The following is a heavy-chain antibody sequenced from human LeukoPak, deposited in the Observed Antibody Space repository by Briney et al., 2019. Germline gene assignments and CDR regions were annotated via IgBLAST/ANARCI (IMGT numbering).Heavy chain of an antibody. Sequence: SVKVSCKASGGTFSSYAISWVRQAPGQGLEWIGRIIPIFGTANYAQKFQGRVTITTDESTSTAYMELSSLRSEDTAVYYCFLPAAFDIWGQGTMVTVSS. CDR2: IIPIFGTA. V-gene: IGHV1-69*05. D-gene: IGHD2/OR15-2a*01. J-gene: IGHJ3*02. CDR3: FLPAAFDI. CDR1: GGTFSSYA.